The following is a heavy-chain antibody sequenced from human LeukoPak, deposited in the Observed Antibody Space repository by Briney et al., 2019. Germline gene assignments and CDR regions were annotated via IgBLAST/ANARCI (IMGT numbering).Heavy chain of an antibody. V-gene: IGHV4-31*03. J-gene: IGHJ5*02. Sequence: SETLSLTCTVSGGSISSGDYYWRWLRRHPVKGLEWLGNIYYTGTTYYNPSLRSRLTISRDTSKNQFFLKLSSVTAADTAVYYCAKALDPWGQGTLVTVSS. CDR3: AKALDP. D-gene: IGHD1-1*01. CDR1: GGSISSGDYY. CDR2: IYYTGTT.